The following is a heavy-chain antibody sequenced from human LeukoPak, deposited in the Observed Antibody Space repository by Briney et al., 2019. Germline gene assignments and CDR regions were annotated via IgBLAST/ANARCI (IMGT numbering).Heavy chain of an antibody. D-gene: IGHD3-22*01. CDR3: ARTEYYDRDDGNTFYRHFES. CDR1: GFPFSRHG. CDR2: ISSSSSYI. V-gene: IGHV3-21*01. Sequence: GGSLPLSRAASGFPFSRHGMNCVRLAPGKGLEWVSTISSSSSYIYYADSVKGRFTISRDNAKNSLFLQMNRLRAEDTAVYYCARTEYYDRDDGNTFYRHFESWGQGTLVTVSS. J-gene: IGHJ4*02.